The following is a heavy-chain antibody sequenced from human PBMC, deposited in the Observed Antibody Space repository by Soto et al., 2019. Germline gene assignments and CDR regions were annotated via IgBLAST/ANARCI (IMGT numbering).Heavy chain of an antibody. Sequence: ASVKVSCKASGYTFTSYGISWVRQAPGQGLEWMGWISAYNGNTNYTQKLQGRVTMTTDTSTSTAYMELRSLRSDDTAVYYCARENGSDFWSGYYTGMKSYYGMDVWGQGTTVTVSS. V-gene: IGHV1-18*04. CDR1: GYTFTSYG. D-gene: IGHD3-3*01. J-gene: IGHJ6*02. CDR3: ARENGSDFWSGYYTGMKSYYGMDV. CDR2: ISAYNGNT.